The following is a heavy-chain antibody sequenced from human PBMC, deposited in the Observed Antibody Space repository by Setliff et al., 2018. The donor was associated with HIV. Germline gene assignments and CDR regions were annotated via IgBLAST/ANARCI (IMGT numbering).Heavy chain of an antibody. D-gene: IGHD5-12*01. CDR2: LSSTNKCI. CDR3: TRVHSAYDVFAFDL. J-gene: IGHJ3*01. Sequence: PGGSLRLSCAASGFTFRTYRMTWVRQAPGKGLEWVSFLSSTNKCINYADSVKGRFTISRDNAKNSLYLQMNGLRAEDTAIYYCTRVHSAYDVFAFDLWGQGTMVT. CDR1: GFTFRTYR. V-gene: IGHV3-21*01.